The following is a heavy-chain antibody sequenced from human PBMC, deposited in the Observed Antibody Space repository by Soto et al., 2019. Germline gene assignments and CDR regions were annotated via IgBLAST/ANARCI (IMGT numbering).Heavy chain of an antibody. Sequence: SETLSLTCTVSGGSISSGDYYWSWIRQPPGKGLEWIGYIYYSGSTYYNPSLKSRVTISVDTSKNQFSLKLSSVAAADTAVYYCAREGRDYYDSSGYPEYFQHWGQGTLVTVSS. CDR2: IYYSGST. CDR3: AREGRDYYDSSGYPEYFQH. J-gene: IGHJ1*01. V-gene: IGHV4-30-4*01. D-gene: IGHD3-22*01. CDR1: GGSISSGDYY.